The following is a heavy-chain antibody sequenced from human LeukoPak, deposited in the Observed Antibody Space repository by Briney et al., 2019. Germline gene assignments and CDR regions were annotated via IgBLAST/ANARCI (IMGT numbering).Heavy chain of an antibody. V-gene: IGHV1-18*01. CDR3: AKDCTNGVCLTA. D-gene: IGHD2-8*01. J-gene: IGHJ4*02. CDR1: GYTFTSYG. Sequence: ASVKVSCKASGYTFTSYGISWVRQAPGRGLEWMGWISAYNGNTNYAQKLQGRVTMTTDTSTSTAYMELRSLRSDDTAVYYCAKDCTNGVCLTAWGQGTLVTVSS. CDR2: ISAYNGNT.